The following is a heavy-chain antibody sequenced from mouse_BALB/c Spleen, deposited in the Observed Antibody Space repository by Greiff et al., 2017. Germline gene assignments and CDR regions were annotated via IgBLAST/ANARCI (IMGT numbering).Heavy chain of an antibody. CDR2: ISSGGST. V-gene: IGHV5-6-5*01. CDR1: GFTFSSYA. J-gene: IGHJ3*01. D-gene: IGHD2-4*01. Sequence: EVQGVESGGGLVKPGGSLKLSCAASGFTFSSYAMSWVRQTPEKRLEWVASISSGGSTYYPDSVKGRFTISRDNARNILYLQMSSLRSEDTAMYYCARDLYYDYDEGFAYWGQGTLVTVSA. CDR3: ARDLYYDYDEGFAY.